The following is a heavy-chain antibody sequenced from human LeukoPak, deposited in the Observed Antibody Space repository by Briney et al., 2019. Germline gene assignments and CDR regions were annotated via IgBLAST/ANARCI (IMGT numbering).Heavy chain of an antibody. CDR3: TTDPGDYEIY. J-gene: IGHJ4*02. CDR2: IKSKIDGGQAA. V-gene: IGHV3-15*01. CDR1: GFTFSSYS. D-gene: IGHD4-17*01. Sequence: PGGSLRLSCAASGFTFSSYSMNWVRQAPGKGLEWVGHIKSKIDGGQAADYAVPVKGRFTISRDDSKNTLYLQMNSLKTEDTAVYYCTTDPGDYEIYWGQGTLVTVSS.